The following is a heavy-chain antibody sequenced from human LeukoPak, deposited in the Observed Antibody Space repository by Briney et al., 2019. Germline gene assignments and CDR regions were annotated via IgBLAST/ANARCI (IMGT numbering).Heavy chain of an antibody. D-gene: IGHD1-26*01. CDR3: ARQEIHRGSYSYYFDY. CDR1: GGSISSSSYY. V-gene: IGHV4-39*01. Sequence: SETLSLTCTVSGGSISSSSYYWGWIRQPPGKGLEWIGSIYYSGSTYYNPSLKSRVTISVDTSKNQFSLKLSSVTAADTAVYYCARQEIHRGSYSYYFDYWGQGTLVTVSS. CDR2: IYYSGST. J-gene: IGHJ4*02.